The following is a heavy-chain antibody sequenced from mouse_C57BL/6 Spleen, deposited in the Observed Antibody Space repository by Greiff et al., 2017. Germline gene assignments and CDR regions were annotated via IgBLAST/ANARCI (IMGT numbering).Heavy chain of an antibody. CDR3: ATTMITTTGSYYAMDC. CDR1: GYTFTSYG. J-gene: IGHJ4*01. D-gene: IGHD2-4*01. V-gene: IGHV1-52*01. Sequence: QVQLKQPGAELVRPGASVKLSCKASGYTFTSYGMHWVKQRPIQGLEWIGNIDTSDSETHYNQKFKDKATLTVDKASSTAYMQLSSLTDEDSAVYYCATTMITTTGSYYAMDCWGQGTSVTVSS. CDR2: IDTSDSET.